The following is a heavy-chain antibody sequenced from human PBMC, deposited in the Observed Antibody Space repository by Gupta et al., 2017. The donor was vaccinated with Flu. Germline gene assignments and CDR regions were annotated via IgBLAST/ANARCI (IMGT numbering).Heavy chain of an antibody. V-gene: IGHV4-34*01. D-gene: IGHD2-2*01. CDR3: ARTRGFIVVVPAARVGWGRPGAFDI. Sequence: PPGKGLEWIGEINHSGSTNYNPSLKSRVNISVDTSKNQFSLKLSSVTAADTAVYYCARTRGFIVVVPAARVGWGRPGAFDIWGQGTMVTVSS. J-gene: IGHJ3*02. CDR2: INHSGST.